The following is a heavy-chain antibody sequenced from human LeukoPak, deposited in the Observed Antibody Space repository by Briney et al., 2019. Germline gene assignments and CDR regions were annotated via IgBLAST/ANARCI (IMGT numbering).Heavy chain of an antibody. D-gene: IGHD3-22*01. CDR2: IYSGGST. V-gene: IGHV3-53*01. Sequence: HPGGSLRLSCAASGFTVSSNYMSWVRQTPGKGLEWVSVIYSGGSTYYADSVKGRFTISRDNSKNTLYLQMNSLRAEDTAVYYCARGGYYDSSGYYYPYYWGQGTLVTVSS. J-gene: IGHJ4*02. CDR3: ARGGYYDSSGYYYPYY. CDR1: GFTVSSNY.